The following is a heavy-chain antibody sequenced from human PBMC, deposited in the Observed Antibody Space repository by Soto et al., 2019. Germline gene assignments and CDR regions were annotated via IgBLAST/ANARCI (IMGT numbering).Heavy chain of an antibody. D-gene: IGHD3-16*01. CDR2: VSYSDSS. Sequence: SETLSLTCTVSGGSMNHFYWSWIRQPPGKGLEWIGYVSYSDSSNYNPSLKSRVTISVDTSKNQFSLKLTSVTAADTAVYYCARGFGGVSLDYFDFWGQGTQVT. V-gene: IGHV4-59*01. J-gene: IGHJ4*02. CDR3: ARGFGGVSLDYFDF. CDR1: GGSMNHFY.